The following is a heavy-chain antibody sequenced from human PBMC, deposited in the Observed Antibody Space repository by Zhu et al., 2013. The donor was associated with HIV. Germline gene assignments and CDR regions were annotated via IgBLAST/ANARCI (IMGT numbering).Heavy chain of an antibody. CDR1: GGTFSSYA. D-gene: IGHD3-22*01. V-gene: IGHV1-69*01. CDR2: IIPIFGTA. Sequence: QVQLVQSGAEVKKPGSSVKVSCKASGGTFSSYAISWVRQAPGQGLEWMGGIIPIFGTANYAQKFQGRVTITADESTSTAYMELSSLRSEDTAVYYCARRGGSHYYDSSGYIRGYYGMDVVGPRGPRSPSP. CDR3: ARRGGSHYYDSSGYIRGYYGMDV. J-gene: IGHJ6*02.